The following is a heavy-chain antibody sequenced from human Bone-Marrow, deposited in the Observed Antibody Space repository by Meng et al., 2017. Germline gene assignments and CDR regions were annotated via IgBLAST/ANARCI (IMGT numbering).Heavy chain of an antibody. D-gene: IGHD3-16*02. CDR1: GASISSSSYY. J-gene: IGHJ6*02. V-gene: IGHV4-39*07. CDR3: ARDQKVRYYDYVWGSYRSYGMDV. Sequence: SETLSLTCTVSGASISSSSYYWGWVRQPPGKGLQWIGSIYYDGRTYYNPSLKSRISISLDTSKNQLSLELRSVTAADTAVYYCARDQKVRYYDYVWGSYRSYGMDVWGQGTTVTVSS. CDR2: IYYDGRT.